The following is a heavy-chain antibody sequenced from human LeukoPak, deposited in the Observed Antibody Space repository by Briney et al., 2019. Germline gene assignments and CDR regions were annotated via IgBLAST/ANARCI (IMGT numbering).Heavy chain of an antibody. CDR2: ISGSGGST. CDR1: GFTFSSYA. Sequence: PGGSLRLSCAASGFTFSSYAMSWVRQAPGKGLEWVSAISGSGGSTYYADSVKGRFTISRDNSKNTLYLQMNSLRAEDTVVYYCAKDLDSSGYYNAFDIWGQGTMVTVSS. D-gene: IGHD3-22*01. V-gene: IGHV3-23*01. J-gene: IGHJ3*02. CDR3: AKDLDSSGYYNAFDI.